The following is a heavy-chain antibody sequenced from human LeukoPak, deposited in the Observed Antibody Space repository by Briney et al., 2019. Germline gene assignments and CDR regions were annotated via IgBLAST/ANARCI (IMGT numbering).Heavy chain of an antibody. CDR3: ARVYNILTDSLHY. CDR2: ISYDGSNK. V-gene: IGHV3-30*03. D-gene: IGHD3-9*01. CDR1: GFTFSSYG. Sequence: PGRSLRLSCAASGFTFSSYGMHWVRQAPGKGLEWVAVISYDGSNKYYADSVKGRFTISRDNSKNTLSLQMNSLRAEDTAVYYCARVYNILTDSLHYWGQGTLVTVSS. J-gene: IGHJ4*02.